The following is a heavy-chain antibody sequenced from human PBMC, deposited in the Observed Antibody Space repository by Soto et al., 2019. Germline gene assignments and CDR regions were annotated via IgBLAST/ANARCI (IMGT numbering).Heavy chain of an antibody. CDR1: GGSISSGGYS. CDR3: ARAMTGFDY. D-gene: IGHD3-9*01. CDR2: IYHSGST. Sequence: SETLSLTCAVSGGSISSGGYSWSWIRQPPGKGLEWIGYIYHSGSTYYNPSLKSRVTISVDRSKNQFSLKLSSVTAADTAVYYCARAMTGFDYWGQGTLVTVSS. J-gene: IGHJ4*02. V-gene: IGHV4-30-2*01.